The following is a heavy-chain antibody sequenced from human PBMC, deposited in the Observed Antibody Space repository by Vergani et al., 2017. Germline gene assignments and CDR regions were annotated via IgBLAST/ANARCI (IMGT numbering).Heavy chain of an antibody. V-gene: IGHV1-46*03. J-gene: IGHJ4*02. CDR1: RFTFTSYH. CDR3: ARPHGDILPPDPRRLDY. Sequence: QVQLVQSGAEVKKPGASVRVSCKASRFTFTSYHIHWVRQAPGQGLEWMGIINPSGGSTTYAQQFQGRLTMTRDTSTSTVYMDLSNLRSEDTAVYYCARPHGDILPPDPRRLDYWGQGTLVTVSS. CDR2: INPSGGST.